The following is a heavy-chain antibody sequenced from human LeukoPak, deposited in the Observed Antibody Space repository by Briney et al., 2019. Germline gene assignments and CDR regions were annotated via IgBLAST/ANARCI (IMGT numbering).Heavy chain of an antibody. V-gene: IGHV3-48*01. D-gene: IGHD5-24*01. CDR2: ISSSSSTI. CDR3: ARGRRDGIDY. CDR1: GFTFSSYS. J-gene: IGHJ4*02. Sequence: GGSLRLSCAASGFTFSSYSMNWVRQAPGKGLEWVSYISSSSSTIYYADSVKGRFTISRDNSKNTLYLQMNSLRAEDTAVYYCARGRRDGIDYWGQGTLVTVSS.